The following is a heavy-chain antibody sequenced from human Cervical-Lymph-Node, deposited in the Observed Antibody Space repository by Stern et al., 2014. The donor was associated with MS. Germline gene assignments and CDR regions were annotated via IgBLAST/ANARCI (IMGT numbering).Heavy chain of an antibody. CDR3: AKDRTAMVDVVDAFDI. Sequence: EVQLVESGGGLVQPGRSLRLSCAASGFTFDDYAMHWVRQAPGKGLEWVSGISWNSGSIGYADSVKGRFTISRDNAKNSLYLQMNSLRAEDTALYYCAKDRTAMVDVVDAFDIWGQGTMVTVSS. CDR1: GFTFDDYA. V-gene: IGHV3-9*01. CDR2: ISWNSGSI. D-gene: IGHD5-18*01. J-gene: IGHJ3*02.